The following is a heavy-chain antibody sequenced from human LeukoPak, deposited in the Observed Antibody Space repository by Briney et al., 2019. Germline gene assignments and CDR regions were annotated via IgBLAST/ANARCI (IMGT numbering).Heavy chain of an antibody. D-gene: IGHD6-13*01. CDR3: ERQQRGAFDY. J-gene: IGHJ4*02. V-gene: IGHV6-1*01. Sequence: PSQTLSVTCAISGDSVSSNTPAWNWIRQSPSRGLEWLGRTYYRSKWYNDYAVSVRSRITINPDTAKNQFSLQLNSVTPEDTAVYYCERQQRGAFDYWGQGTLVTVSS. CDR2: TYYRSKWYN. CDR1: GDSVSSNTPA.